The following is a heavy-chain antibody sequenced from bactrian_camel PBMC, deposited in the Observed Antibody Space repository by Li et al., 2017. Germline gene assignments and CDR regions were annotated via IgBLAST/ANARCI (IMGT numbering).Heavy chain of an antibody. CDR1: LFTFSSAF. CDR3: IVGGSRYYTPKPDDA. V-gene: IGHV3S6*01. Sequence: HVQLVESGGGLVQPGGSLRLSCTGSLFTFSSAFINWVRQAPGKGLEWVSSIVSDGRNIFYADSVKGRFTISRDVSKNTLSLQMNSLKLEDTAMYYCIVGGSRYYTPKPDDARGQGTQVTVS. J-gene: IGHJ4*01. CDR2: IVSDGRNI. D-gene: IGHD2*01.